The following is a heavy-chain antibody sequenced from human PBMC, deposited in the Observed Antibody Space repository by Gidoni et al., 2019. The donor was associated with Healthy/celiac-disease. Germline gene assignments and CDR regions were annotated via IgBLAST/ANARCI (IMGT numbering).Heavy chain of an antibody. CDR3: ARSGGAARSGGGMDV. J-gene: IGHJ6*02. V-gene: IGHV1-46*03. D-gene: IGHD6-6*01. CDR2: INPSGGST. Sequence: QVQLVQSGAAVKKPGASVKVSCKASGYTFPSYYMHWVRQAPGQGLEWMGIINPSGGSTSYAQKFQGRVTMTRDTSTSTVYMELSSLRSEDTAVYYCARSGGAARSGGGMDVWGQGTTVTVSS. CDR1: GYTFPSYY.